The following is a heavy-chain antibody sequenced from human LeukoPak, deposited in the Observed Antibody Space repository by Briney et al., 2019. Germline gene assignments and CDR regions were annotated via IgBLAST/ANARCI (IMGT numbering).Heavy chain of an antibody. Sequence: GSLRLSCAASGFPFDRYWMSWVRLAPGKGLEWVANIKHDGSEKTFVDSVKGRFTISRDNAENSLYLQMNSLRAEDTAVYYCARQPIYEAYFDFWGQGTLVTVSS. CDR1: GFPFDRYW. V-gene: IGHV3-7*01. CDR2: IKHDGSEK. CDR3: ARQPIYEAYFDF. J-gene: IGHJ4*02. D-gene: IGHD3-16*01.